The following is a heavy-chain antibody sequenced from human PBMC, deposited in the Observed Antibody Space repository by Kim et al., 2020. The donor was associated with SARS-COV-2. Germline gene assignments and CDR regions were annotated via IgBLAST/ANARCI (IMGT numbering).Heavy chain of an antibody. CDR2: ISGRGASS. J-gene: IGHJ3*01. Sequence: GGSLRLSCAATGFTFRSYAMSWVRQAPGKGLEWVSAISGRGASSWYADSVKGRFTISRDNSKNTLYVVMNNLRAEDTAVYYCAKGLDYFDSGSPLFDVWGQGTMVTVSS. V-gene: IGHV3-23*01. D-gene: IGHD3-10*01. CDR3: AKGLDYFDSGSPLFDV. CDR1: GFTFRSYA.